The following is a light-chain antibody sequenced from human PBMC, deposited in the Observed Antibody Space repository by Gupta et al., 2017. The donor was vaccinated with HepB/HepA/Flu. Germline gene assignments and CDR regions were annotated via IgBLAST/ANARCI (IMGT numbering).Light chain of an antibody. Sequence: QLLLPQSPSASASLDASVNLTCSLSRGHSSFTIAWHQQQPEKGPRYLMKIKSDGSHSKGDGIPDRFSGSTSGAARYLTISNLQSEDEDDYYCQTWRTGFWVFGGGTKLTVL. CDR2: IKSDGSH. CDR3: QTWRTGFWV. CDR1: RGHSSFT. J-gene: IGLJ3*02. V-gene: IGLV4-69*02.